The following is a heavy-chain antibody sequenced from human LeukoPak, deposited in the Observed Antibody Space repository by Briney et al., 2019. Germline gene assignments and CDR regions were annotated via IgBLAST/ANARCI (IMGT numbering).Heavy chain of an antibody. Sequence: PGGSLRLSCAASGFTFSSYGMHWVRQAPGKGLEWVAFIRYDGSNKYYADSVKGRFTISRDNSKNTLYLQMNSLRAGDTAVYYCAKAKYFSSTSCLYRSFDYWGQGTLVNVSS. D-gene: IGHD2-2*01. CDR3: AKAKYFSSTSCLYRSFDY. CDR2: IRYDGSNK. CDR1: GFTFSSYG. J-gene: IGHJ4*02. V-gene: IGHV3-30*02.